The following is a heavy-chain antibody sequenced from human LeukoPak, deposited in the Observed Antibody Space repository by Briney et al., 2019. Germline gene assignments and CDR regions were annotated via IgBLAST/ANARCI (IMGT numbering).Heavy chain of an antibody. CDR3: ARGDSGWYVWQFDY. CDR2: IYSTGST. Sequence: SETLSLTCTVSRYSISSGFYWGWIRQPPGKGLEWIGSIYSTGSTFYNPSLKSRVTISVDTSKNQVSLRLRSVTAADTAVYYCARGDSGWYVWQFDYWGQGTLVTVSS. CDR1: RYSISSGFY. J-gene: IGHJ4*02. V-gene: IGHV4-38-2*02. D-gene: IGHD6-19*01.